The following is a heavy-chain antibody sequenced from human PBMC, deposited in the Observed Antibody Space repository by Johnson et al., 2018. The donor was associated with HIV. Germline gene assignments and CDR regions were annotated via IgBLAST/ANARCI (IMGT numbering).Heavy chain of an antibody. Sequence: QVQLVESGGGMVKPGGSLRLSCAASGFIFSNAWMSWVRQAPGKGLEWVAVISYDGSNKYYADSVKGRFTISRDNSKNTLYLQMNSLRAEDTAVYYCARDTPFDIWGQGTMVTVSS. CDR3: ARDTPFDI. CDR2: ISYDGSNK. V-gene: IGHV3-30*03. CDR1: GFIFSNAW. J-gene: IGHJ3*02.